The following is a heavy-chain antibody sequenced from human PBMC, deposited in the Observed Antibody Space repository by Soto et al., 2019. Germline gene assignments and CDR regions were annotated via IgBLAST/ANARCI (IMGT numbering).Heavy chain of an antibody. CDR2: IYHSGST. CDR1: GGSISSGGYS. CDR3: ARGGSSPTDY. V-gene: IGHV4-30-2*01. D-gene: IGHD6-13*01. J-gene: IGHJ4*02. Sequence: SETLSLTCAVSGGSISSGGYSWSWIRQPPGKGLEWIGYIYHSGSTYYNPSLKSRVTISVDRSKNQFSLKLSSVTAADTAAYYCARGGSSPTDYWGQGTLVTVSS.